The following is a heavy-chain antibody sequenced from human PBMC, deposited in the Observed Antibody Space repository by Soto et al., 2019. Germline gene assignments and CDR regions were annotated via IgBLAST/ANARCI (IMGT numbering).Heavy chain of an antibody. CDR2: ISYDGSNK. CDR1: EFTFSSYA. V-gene: IGHV3-30-3*01. CDR3: ARAYEGDYFDH. Sequence: QVQLVESGGGVVQPGRSLRLSCAASEFTFSSYAMHWVRQAPGKGLEWVAVISYDGSNKYYADSVKGRFTISRDNSKNTLYLQMNSLRAEDTAVYYCARAYEGDYFDHWGQGTLVTVSS. D-gene: IGHD3-16*01. J-gene: IGHJ4*02.